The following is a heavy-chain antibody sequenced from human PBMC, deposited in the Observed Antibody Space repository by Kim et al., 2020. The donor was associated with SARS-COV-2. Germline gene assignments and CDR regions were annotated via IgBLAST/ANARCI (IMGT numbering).Heavy chain of an antibody. Sequence: STHYNPSLKSRVTISVDTSKNQFSLKLSSVTAADTAVYYCASGTRLWYFDLWGRGTLVTVSS. J-gene: IGHJ2*01. V-gene: IGHV4-59*09. CDR3: ASGTRLWYFDL. CDR2: ST.